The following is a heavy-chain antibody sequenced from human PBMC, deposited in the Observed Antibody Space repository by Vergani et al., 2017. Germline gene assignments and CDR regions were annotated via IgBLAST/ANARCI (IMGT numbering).Heavy chain of an antibody. V-gene: IGHV4-59*02. D-gene: IGHD6-13*01. J-gene: IGHJ5*02. CDR2: LSTTGGA. CDR1: GASVNSYS. CDR3: AGDTHSWQRADR. Sequence: QVKLQESGPGLVKPSETLSLTCTVSGASVNSYSWSWIRQPPGKGLEWIGSLSTTGGATHASHNPSLKSRVSISVDTAKSQFSLRLTSVTAADSAIYYCAGDTHSWQRADRWGQGLLVSVSS.